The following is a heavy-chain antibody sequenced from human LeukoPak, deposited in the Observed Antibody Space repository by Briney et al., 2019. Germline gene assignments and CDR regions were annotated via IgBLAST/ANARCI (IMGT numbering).Heavy chain of an antibody. CDR1: GFTFSSYA. V-gene: IGHV3-48*01. CDR3: AREGRVFGELWDYYYYMDV. Sequence: AGGSLRLSCAASGFTFSSYAMNWVRQAPGKGLEWVSYISSSSSTIYYADSVKGRFTISRDNAKNSLYLQMNSLRAEDTAVYYCAREGRVFGELWDYYYYMDVWGKGTTVTVSS. D-gene: IGHD3-10*02. J-gene: IGHJ6*03. CDR2: ISSSSSTI.